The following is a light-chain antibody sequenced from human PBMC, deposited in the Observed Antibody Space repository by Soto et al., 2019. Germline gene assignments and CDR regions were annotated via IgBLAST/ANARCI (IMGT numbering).Light chain of an antibody. CDR2: GAS. CDR1: QSVSSSY. Sequence: IVLTQSPGTLSLSPGERATLSCRASQSVSSSYLAWYQQKPGQAPRLLIYGASSRATGIPDRFSGSGSGTDFALTINRLEPEDFAVYYCQQYGSSITFGQGPRLEIK. CDR3: QQYGSSIT. V-gene: IGKV3-20*01. J-gene: IGKJ5*01.